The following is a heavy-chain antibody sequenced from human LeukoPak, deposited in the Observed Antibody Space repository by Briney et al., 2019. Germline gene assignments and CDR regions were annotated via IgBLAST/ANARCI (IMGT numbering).Heavy chain of an antibody. J-gene: IGHJ6*02. CDR1: GGSISSGGYS. D-gene: IGHD6-13*01. Sequence: SEALSLTCTVSGGSISSGGYSWSWIRQPPGKGLEWIGYIYHSGSTYYNPSLKSRVTISVDRSKNQFSLKLSPVTAADTAVYYRAIQGYSSSWTPRYYYYYGMDVWGQGTTVTVSS. CDR3: AIQGYSSSWTPRYYYYYGMDV. CDR2: IYHSGST. V-gene: IGHV4-30-2*01.